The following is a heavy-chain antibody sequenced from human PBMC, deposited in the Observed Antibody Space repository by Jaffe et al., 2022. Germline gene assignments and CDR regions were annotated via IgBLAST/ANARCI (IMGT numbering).Heavy chain of an antibody. V-gene: IGHV3-23*01. CDR2: LGSRRTT. CDR1: GFSFKDYG. J-gene: IGHJ5*02. Sequence: EVQLLESGGGLVQPGGSLRLSCAVSGFSFKDYGMSWVRQAPGKGLEWVSSLGSRRTTKYADSVKGRFTISRDDSRNTLYLHMNSLRVEDTAVYYCAKYHYNFWNKCFDPWGQGTLVTVSS. D-gene: IGHD3-3*01. CDR3: AKYHYNFWNKCFDP.